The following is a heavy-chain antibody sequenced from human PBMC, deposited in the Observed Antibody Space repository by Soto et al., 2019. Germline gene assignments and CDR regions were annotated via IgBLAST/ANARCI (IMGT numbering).Heavy chain of an antibody. CDR1: GGSFSGYY. D-gene: IGHD6-13*01. Sequence: SETLSLTCAVYGGSFSGYYWSWIRQPPGKGLEWIGEINHSGSTNYNPSLKSRVTISVDTSKNQFSLKLSSVTAADTAVYYCARDELVLNYYYYHGMDVWGQGTTVTVPS. V-gene: IGHV4-34*01. J-gene: IGHJ6*02. CDR3: ARDELVLNYYYYHGMDV. CDR2: INHSGST.